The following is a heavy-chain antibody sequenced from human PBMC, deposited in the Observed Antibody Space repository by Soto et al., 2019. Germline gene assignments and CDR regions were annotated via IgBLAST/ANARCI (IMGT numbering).Heavy chain of an antibody. J-gene: IGHJ6*04. CDR1: GYSFTSYW. Sequence: PGESLKISCKGSGYSFTSYWISWVRQMPGKGLEWMGRIDPSDSYTNYSPSFQGHVTISADKSISTAYLQRSSLKASDTAMYYCARRDSSRYYYYGMDVWGKGTTVTVSS. CDR2: IDPSDSYT. CDR3: ARRDSSRYYYYGMDV. V-gene: IGHV5-10-1*01. D-gene: IGHD6-19*01.